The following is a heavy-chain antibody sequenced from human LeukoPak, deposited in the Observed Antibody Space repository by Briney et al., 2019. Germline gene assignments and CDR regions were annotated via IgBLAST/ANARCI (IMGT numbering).Heavy chain of an antibody. CDR1: GGSINSYY. Sequence: PSETLSLTCTVSGGSINSYYWSWIRQPPGKGLEWIGYIYYSGSTNYNPSLKSRVTISVDTSKNQFSLKLSSVTAADTAVYYCARVHTTGRYSPSDFDYWGQGTLVTVSS. V-gene: IGHV4-59*01. CDR2: IYYSGST. CDR3: ARVHTTGRYSPSDFDY. D-gene: IGHD5-18*01. J-gene: IGHJ4*02.